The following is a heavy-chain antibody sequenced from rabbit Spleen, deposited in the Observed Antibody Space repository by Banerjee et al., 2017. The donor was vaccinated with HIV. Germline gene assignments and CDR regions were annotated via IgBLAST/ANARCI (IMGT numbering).Heavy chain of an antibody. J-gene: IGHJ4*01. CDR2: IYTGRGGT. D-gene: IGHD1-1*01. CDR1: GFSFISSYD. Sequence: QLVESGGGLVKPGASLTLTCTASGFSFISSYDMSWVRQAPGKGLEWIGFIYTGRGGTDYANWVNGRFTISSDNAQYTVDLHMNSLTAADTATYFCARAPYISKAGPNFDYFNLWGPGTLVTVS. CDR3: ARAPYISKAGPNFDYFNL. V-gene: IGHV1S7*01.